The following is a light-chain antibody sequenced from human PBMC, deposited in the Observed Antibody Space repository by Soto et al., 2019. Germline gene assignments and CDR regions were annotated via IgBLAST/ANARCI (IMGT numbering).Light chain of an antibody. Sequence: EIVLTQSPATLSLSPGERGTLSCRASQSVSSYLAWYQQKPGQAPRLLIYDASNRATGIPARFSGSGSGTDFTLTISSLEPEDFATYYCQQHGQWPITFGQGTRLEIK. CDR2: DAS. CDR3: QQHGQWPIT. CDR1: QSVSSY. J-gene: IGKJ5*01. V-gene: IGKV3-11*01.